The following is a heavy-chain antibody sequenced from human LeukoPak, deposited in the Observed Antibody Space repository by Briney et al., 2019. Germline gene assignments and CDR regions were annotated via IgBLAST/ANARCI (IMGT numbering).Heavy chain of an antibody. J-gene: IGHJ5*02. D-gene: IGHD4-17*01. Sequence: ASVKVSCKASGYTFTGYYMHWVRQAPGQGLEWMGWINPNGGGTNYAQKFQGRVTMTRDTSISTAYMELSRLRSDDTAVYYCARVLENDYGDYNWFDPWGQGTLVTVSS. CDR3: ARVLENDYGDYNWFDP. CDR2: INPNGGGT. V-gene: IGHV1-2*02. CDR1: GYTFTGYY.